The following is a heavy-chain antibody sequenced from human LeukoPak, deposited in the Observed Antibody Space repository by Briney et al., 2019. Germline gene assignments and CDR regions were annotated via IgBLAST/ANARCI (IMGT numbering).Heavy chain of an antibody. CDR3: ARSGYSSGWYPFDP. Sequence: PSETLSLTCAVYGGSLSGYYWSWIRQPPGKGLEWIGEINHSGSTNYNPSLKSRVTISVDTSKNQFSLKLSSVTAADTAVYYCARSGYSSGWYPFDPWGQGALVTVSS. CDR2: INHSGST. D-gene: IGHD6-19*01. J-gene: IGHJ5*02. CDR1: GGSLSGYY. V-gene: IGHV4-34*01.